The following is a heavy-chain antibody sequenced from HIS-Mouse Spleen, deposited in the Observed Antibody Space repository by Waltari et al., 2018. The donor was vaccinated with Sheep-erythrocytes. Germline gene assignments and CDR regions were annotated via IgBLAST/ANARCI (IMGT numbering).Heavy chain of an antibody. Sequence: QVQLQESGPGLVKPSETLSLTCTVSGGSISSYYWSWIRQPPGKGLEWIGYIYYSGRTNYNPSLKSRFTISVDTSKNKFSLKLSSVTAADTAVYYCARADQTYYDYVWGSYAINAFDIWGQGTMVTVSS. V-gene: IGHV4-59*01. CDR3: ARADQTYYDYVWGSYAINAFDI. CDR2: IYYSGRT. J-gene: IGHJ3*02. D-gene: IGHD3-16*01. CDR1: GGSISSYY.